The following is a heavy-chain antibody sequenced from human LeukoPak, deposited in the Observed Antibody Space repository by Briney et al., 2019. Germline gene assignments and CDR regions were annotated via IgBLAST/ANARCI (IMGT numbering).Heavy chain of an antibody. CDR3: TTDNRVAVTTLGY. Sequence: GGSLRLSCAASGFTFTNAWMNWVRQAPGKGLEWVGRIKSKTDGGTTDYAAPVKGRFTISRGDSKNTLYLQMNSLKSEDTAMYYCTTDNRVAVTTLGYWGQGTLVTVSS. V-gene: IGHV3-15*01. D-gene: IGHD4-17*01. J-gene: IGHJ4*02. CDR1: GFTFTNAW. CDR2: IKSKTDGGTT.